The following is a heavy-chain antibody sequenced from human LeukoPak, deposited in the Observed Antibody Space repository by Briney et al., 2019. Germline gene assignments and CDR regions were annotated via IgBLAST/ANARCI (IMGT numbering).Heavy chain of an antibody. CDR2: IYYSGST. CDR1: GGSISSGGYY. D-gene: IGHD5-12*01. V-gene: IGHV4-31*03. J-gene: IGHJ4*02. CDR3: ARGRGYSGYDYGVGY. Sequence: SQTLSLTCTVSGGSISSGGYYWSWIRQHPGKGLEWIGYIYYSGSTYYNPSLKSRVTISVDTSKNQFSLKLSSVTAADTAVYYCARGRGYSGYDYGVGYWGQGTLVTVSP.